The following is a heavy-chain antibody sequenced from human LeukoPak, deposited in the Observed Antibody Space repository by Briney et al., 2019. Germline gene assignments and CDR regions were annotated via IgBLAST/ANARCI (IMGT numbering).Heavy chain of an antibody. V-gene: IGHV4-39*01. D-gene: IGHD6-6*01. CDR2: IYYSGRT. Sequence: PSETLSLTCTVSGGSISSGTHFWGWIRQPPGQGLEWIGIIYYSGRTYFNPSLKSRVTISVDTSKNQFSLKLSSVTAADTAVYYCARRAYSSSSFDYWGQGTLVTVSS. J-gene: IGHJ4*02. CDR1: GGSISSGTHF. CDR3: ARRAYSSSSFDY.